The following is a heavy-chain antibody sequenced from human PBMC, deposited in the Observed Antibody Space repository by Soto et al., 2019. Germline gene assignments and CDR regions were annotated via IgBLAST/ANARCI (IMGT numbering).Heavy chain of an antibody. CDR1: GFTFSVYS. D-gene: IGHD4-4*01. Sequence: PGGSLRLSCAASGFTFSVYSMNWVRQAPGKGLEWVASMNSVGGYIYYADSVRGRFTISRDNAKNSLYLQMNSLRVEDTAVYYCARDHRGFAYSNTLVCYRDVWGKGTTVTVSS. CDR3: ARDHRGFAYSNTLVCYRDV. CDR2: MNSVGGYI. J-gene: IGHJ6*03. V-gene: IGHV3-21*01.